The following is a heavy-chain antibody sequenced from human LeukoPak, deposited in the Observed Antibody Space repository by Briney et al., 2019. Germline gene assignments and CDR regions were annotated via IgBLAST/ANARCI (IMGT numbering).Heavy chain of an antibody. J-gene: IGHJ4*02. Sequence: SETLSLTCTVSGGPIDRHYWSWIRQPPGKGLEWIGYVFYPGSTDYNPSLKSRVTMSLDTSRDQFSLRLTSVTAADTAIYYCASRPAGSTWYGVFDYWSQGTLVTVST. D-gene: IGHD6-13*01. V-gene: IGHV4-59*11. CDR2: VFYPGST. CDR1: GGPIDRHY. CDR3: ASRPAGSTWYGVFDY.